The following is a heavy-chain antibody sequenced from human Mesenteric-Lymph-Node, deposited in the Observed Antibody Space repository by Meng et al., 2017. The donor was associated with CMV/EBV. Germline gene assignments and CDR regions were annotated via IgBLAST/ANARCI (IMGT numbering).Heavy chain of an antibody. Sequence: SCAASGFTFSDYYMSWIRQAPGKGLEWVSYISSSGSTIYYADSVKGRFTISRDNAKNSVYLQMNSLRAEDTAVYYCARGGQLRFLEWLMERFNWFDPWGQGTLVTVSS. CDR2: ISSSGSTI. J-gene: IGHJ5*02. CDR3: ARGGQLRFLEWLMERFNWFDP. CDR1: GFTFSDYY. D-gene: IGHD3-3*01. V-gene: IGHV3-11*01.